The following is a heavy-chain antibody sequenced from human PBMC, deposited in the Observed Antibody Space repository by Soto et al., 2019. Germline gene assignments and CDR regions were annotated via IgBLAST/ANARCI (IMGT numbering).Heavy chain of an antibody. CDR2: MAYDGNNK. Sequence: QVQLVESGGGVVQPGRSLRLSCVASGFTFSSYGMHWVRQAPGKGLEWVALMAYDGNNKYYADSVTGRFTISRDNSKNTLYLQMNSLIAENTAVYYCAKEKSAAFGYFDYWCQGTLVTVSS. CDR3: AKEKSAAFGYFDY. D-gene: IGHD2-2*01. V-gene: IGHV3-30*18. J-gene: IGHJ4*02. CDR1: GFTFSSYG.